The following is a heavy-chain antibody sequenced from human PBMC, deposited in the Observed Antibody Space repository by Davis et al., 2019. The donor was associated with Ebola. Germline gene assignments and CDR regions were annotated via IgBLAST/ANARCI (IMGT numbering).Heavy chain of an antibody. D-gene: IGHD3-9*01. CDR2: IRSKANSYAT. V-gene: IGHV3-73*01. Sequence: GGSLRLSCAASGFTFSGSAMHWVRQASGKGLEWVGRIRSKANSYATAYAASVKGRFTISRDDSKNTAYLQMNSLKTEDTAVYYCTTHSLTGYYQGDYWGQGTLVTVSS. CDR3: TTHSLTGYYQGDY. CDR1: GFTFSGSA. J-gene: IGHJ4*02.